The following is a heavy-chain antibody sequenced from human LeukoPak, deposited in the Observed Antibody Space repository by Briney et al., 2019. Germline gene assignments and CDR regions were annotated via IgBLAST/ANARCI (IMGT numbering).Heavy chain of an antibody. CDR2: ISYGGSNK. V-gene: IGHV3-30*19. J-gene: IGHJ3*02. CDR1: GFTFSSYG. CDR3: AREWRYYDSSGPPAPSAFDI. D-gene: IGHD3-22*01. Sequence: GGSLRLSCAASGFTFSSYGMHWVRQAPGKGLEWVAVISYGGSNKYYADSVKGRFTISRDNYKNTLYLRKNSLRAEDTAVYYCAREWRYYDSSGPPAPSAFDIRGQGTMVTVSS.